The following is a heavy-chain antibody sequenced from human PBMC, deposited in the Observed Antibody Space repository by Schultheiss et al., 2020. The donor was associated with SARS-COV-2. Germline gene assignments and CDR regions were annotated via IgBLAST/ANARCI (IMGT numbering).Heavy chain of an antibody. V-gene: IGHV4-61*08. CDR1: GGSISSGGYY. CDR2: IYYSGST. J-gene: IGHJ5*02. Sequence: GSLRLSCTVSGGSISSGGYYWSWIRQHPGKGLEWIGYIYYSGSTNYNPSLKSRVTISVDTSKNQFSLKLSSVTAADTAVYYCARVSCSGGSCYFHGINWFDPWGQGTLVTVSS. CDR3: ARVSCSGGSCYFHGINWFDP. D-gene: IGHD2-15*01.